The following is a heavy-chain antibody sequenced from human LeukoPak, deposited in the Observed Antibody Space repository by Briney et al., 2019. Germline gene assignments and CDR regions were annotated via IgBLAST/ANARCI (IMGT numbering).Heavy chain of an antibody. J-gene: IGHJ5*02. CDR1: GYTFTGYY. D-gene: IGHD6-13*01. Sequence: ASVKVSCKASGYTFTGYYMHWVRQAPGQGLEWMGWINPNSGGTNYAQKFQGWVTMTRDTSISTAYMELSRLRSDDTAVYYCARGPDSSSWYGSSKNWFDPWGQGTLVTVSS. CDR3: ARGPDSSSWYGSSKNWFDP. V-gene: IGHV1-2*04. CDR2: INPNSGGT.